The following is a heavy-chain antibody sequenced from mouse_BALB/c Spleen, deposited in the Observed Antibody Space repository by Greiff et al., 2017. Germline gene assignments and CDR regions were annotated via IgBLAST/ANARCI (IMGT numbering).Heavy chain of an antibody. CDR1: GFNIKDTY. J-gene: IGHJ3*01. CDR3: ALTTVVEGAFAY. D-gene: IGHD1-1*01. CDR2: IDPANGNT. Sequence: VQLQQSGAELVKPGASVKLSCTASGFNIKDTYMHWVKQRPEQGLEWIGRIDPANGNTKYDPKFQGKATITADTSSNTAYLQLSSLTSEDTAVYYCALTTVVEGAFAYWGQGTLVTVSA. V-gene: IGHV14-3*02.